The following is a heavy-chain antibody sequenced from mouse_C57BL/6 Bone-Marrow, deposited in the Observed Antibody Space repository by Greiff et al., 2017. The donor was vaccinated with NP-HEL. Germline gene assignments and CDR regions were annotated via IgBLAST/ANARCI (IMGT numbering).Heavy chain of an antibody. J-gene: IGHJ2*01. CDR1: GFTFSSYG. Sequence: EVKLVESGGDLVKPGGSLKLSCAASGFTFSSYGMSWVRQTPDKRLEWVATISSGGSYNYYPDSVKGRFTISRDNAKNTLYLQMSSLKSEDTAMYYCARSSYPYFDYWGQGTTLTVSS. CDR3: ARSSYPYFDY. CDR2: ISSGGSYN. D-gene: IGHD1-1*01. V-gene: IGHV5-6*01.